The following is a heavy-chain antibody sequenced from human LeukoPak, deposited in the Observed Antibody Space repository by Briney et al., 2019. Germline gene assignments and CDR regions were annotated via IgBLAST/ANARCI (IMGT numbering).Heavy chain of an antibody. Sequence: PSETLSLTCTVSGGSISSSSYYWGWIRQPPGKGLEWIGSIYYSGSTYYNPSLKSRVTISVDTSKNQFSLKLSSVTAADTAVYYCARHKNRRTFRLGWLGGYWGQGTLVTVSS. V-gene: IGHV4-39*01. D-gene: IGHD3-10*01. CDR2: IYYSGST. CDR1: GGSISSSSYY. J-gene: IGHJ4*02. CDR3: ARHKNRRTFRLGWLGGY.